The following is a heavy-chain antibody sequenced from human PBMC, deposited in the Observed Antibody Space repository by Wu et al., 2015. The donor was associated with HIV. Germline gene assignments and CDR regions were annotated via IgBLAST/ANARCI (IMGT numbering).Heavy chain of an antibody. D-gene: IGHD5-12*01. V-gene: IGHV1-69*12. CDR1: GGTFSSYA. Sequence: QVQLVQSGAEVKKPGSSVKVSCKASGGTFSSYAISWVRQAPGQGLEWMGGIIPIFGTANYAQKFQGRVTITADESTSTAYMELSSLRSEDTAVYYCARDQGPYSGYDLDAFDIWGQGTMVTVSS. CDR3: ARDQGPYSGYDLDAFDI. CDR2: IIPIFGTA. J-gene: IGHJ3*02.